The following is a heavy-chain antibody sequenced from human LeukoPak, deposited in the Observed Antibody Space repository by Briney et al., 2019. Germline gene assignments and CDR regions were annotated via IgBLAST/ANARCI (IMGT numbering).Heavy chain of an antibody. Sequence: PSETLSLTCTVSGGSISSYYWRWIRQPPGKGLEWIGYIKYSGSTKYNPSLKSRVNTPVDTSKNQFSLKLSSVTAADTAVYYCASEASSDDAFDIWGQGTMVTVSS. CDR2: IKYSGST. CDR1: GGSISSYY. V-gene: IGHV4-59*01. CDR3: ASEASSDDAFDI. J-gene: IGHJ3*02.